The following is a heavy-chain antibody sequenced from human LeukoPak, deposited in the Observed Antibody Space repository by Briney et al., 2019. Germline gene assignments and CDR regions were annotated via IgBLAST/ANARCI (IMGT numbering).Heavy chain of an antibody. J-gene: IGHJ4*02. CDR2: IRFDGSNK. CDR3: TRRGSWYD. CDR1: GFTFSSYG. V-gene: IGHV3-30*02. Sequence: PGGSLRLSCAASGFTFSSYGMHWVRQAPGKGLEWVAFIRFDGSNKYYADSVKGQFTISRDNSKNTAYLQMNSLKTEDTAVYYCTRRGSWYDWGQGTLVTVSS. D-gene: IGHD6-13*01.